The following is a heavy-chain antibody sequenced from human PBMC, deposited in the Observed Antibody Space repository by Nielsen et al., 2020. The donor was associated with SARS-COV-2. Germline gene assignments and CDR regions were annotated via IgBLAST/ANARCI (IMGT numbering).Heavy chain of an antibody. CDR1: GGSISSSNW. V-gene: IGHV4-4*02. CDR2: IYHSGST. Sequence: SETLSLTCAVSGGSISSSNWWSWVRQPPGKGLEWIGEIYHSGSTNYNPSLKSRVTISVDKSKNQFSLKLSSVTAADTAVYYCAREYTPPQLLPDYYYGMDVWGQGTTVTVSS. D-gene: IGHD2-15*01. CDR3: AREYTPPQLLPDYYYGMDV. J-gene: IGHJ6*02.